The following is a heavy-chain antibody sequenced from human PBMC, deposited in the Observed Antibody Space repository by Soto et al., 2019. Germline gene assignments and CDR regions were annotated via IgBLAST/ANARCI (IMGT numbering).Heavy chain of an antibody. CDR1: EYTFTTTYG. V-gene: IGHV1-18*04. CDR2: TNTYNGNT. D-gene: IGHD4-17*01. CDR3: ANPPTVTTPGDY. J-gene: IGHJ4*02. Sequence: ASVKVSCKASEYTFTTTYGISWVRQAPGQGLEWMGWTNTYNGNTHYAQKFQDRVTMTTDRSTNTASMELRSLRSEDTAVYYCANPPTVTTPGDYWGQGTLVTVSS.